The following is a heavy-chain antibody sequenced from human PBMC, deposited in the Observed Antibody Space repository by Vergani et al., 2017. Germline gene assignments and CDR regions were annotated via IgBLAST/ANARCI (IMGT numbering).Heavy chain of an antibody. CDR3: AINDYDSSGYYPKRYFDL. CDR2: IYYSGST. CDR1: GGSISSSSYY. Sequence: QLQLQESGPGLVKPSETLSLTCTVSGGSISSSSYYWGWIRQPPGKGLEWIGSIYYSGSTYYNPSLKSRVTISVDTSKNQFSLKLSSVTAADTAVSYCAINDYDSSGYYPKRYFDLWGRGTLVTVSS. D-gene: IGHD3-22*01. J-gene: IGHJ2*01. V-gene: IGHV4-39*07.